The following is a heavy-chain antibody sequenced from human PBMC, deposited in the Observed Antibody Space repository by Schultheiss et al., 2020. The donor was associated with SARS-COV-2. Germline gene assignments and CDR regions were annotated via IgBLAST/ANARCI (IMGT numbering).Heavy chain of an antibody. D-gene: IGHD2-15*01. CDR1: GGSISSYY. Sequence: SETLSLTCTVSGGSISSYYWSWIRQPAGKGLEWIGRIYTSGSTNYNPSLKSRVTISVDTSKNQFSLKLSSVTAADTAVYYCARHVYCSGGSCYAAYYYYMDVWGKGTTVTVSS. V-gene: IGHV4-4*07. J-gene: IGHJ6*03. CDR3: ARHVYCSGGSCYAAYYYYMDV. CDR2: IYTSGST.